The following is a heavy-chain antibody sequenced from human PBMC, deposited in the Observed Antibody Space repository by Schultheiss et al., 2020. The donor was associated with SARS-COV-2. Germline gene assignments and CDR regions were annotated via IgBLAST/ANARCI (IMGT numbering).Heavy chain of an antibody. D-gene: IGHD3-22*01. CDR3: ASLGGSGYYPY. Sequence: GGSLRLSCAASGFTFSSYGMHWVRQAPGKGLEWVAVISYDGSNKYYADSVKGRFTISRDNSKNTLYLQMNSLRAEDTAVYYCASLGGSGYYPYWGQGTLVTVSS. V-gene: IGHV3-30*03. J-gene: IGHJ4*02. CDR1: GFTFSSYG. CDR2: ISYDGSNK.